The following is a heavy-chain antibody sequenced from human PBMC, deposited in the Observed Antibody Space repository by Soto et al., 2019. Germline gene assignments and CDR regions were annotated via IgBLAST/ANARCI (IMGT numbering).Heavy chain of an antibody. D-gene: IGHD5-12*01. V-gene: IGHV1-3*01. CDR1: GYTFTSYA. J-gene: IGHJ4*02. CDR2: INAGNGNT. CDR3: ATPEILGDIVATDNDFDY. Sequence: ASVKVSCKASGYTFTSYATHWVRQAPGQRLEWMGWINAGNGNTKYSQKFQGRVTITRDTSASTAYMELSSLRSEDTAVYYCATPEILGDIVATDNDFDYWGQGTLVPVSS.